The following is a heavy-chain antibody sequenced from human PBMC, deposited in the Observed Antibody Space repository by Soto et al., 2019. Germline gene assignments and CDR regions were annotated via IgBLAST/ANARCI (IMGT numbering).Heavy chain of an antibody. D-gene: IGHD5-12*01. V-gene: IGHV4-4*07. Sequence: QVQLQESGPGLVKPSETLSLTCTVSGGSISNYYWSWIRQPAGKGLEWIGRIYTSGNTNYNPSLKGRVTMSVDMSKNQFSLKLSSVAAADTAVYYCARAVSGYDFAEALGFAPGGYGMDVWGQGTTVTVSS. CDR1: GGSISNYY. CDR3: ARAVSGYDFAEALGFAPGGYGMDV. CDR2: IYTSGNT. J-gene: IGHJ6*02.